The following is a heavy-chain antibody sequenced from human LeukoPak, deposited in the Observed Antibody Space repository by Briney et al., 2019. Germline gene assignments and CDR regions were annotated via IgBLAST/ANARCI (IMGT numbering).Heavy chain of an antibody. CDR3: ASGLYSPYNWFDP. D-gene: IGHD2-21*01. CDR2: IYHSGST. Sequence: SETLSLTCTVPGYSISSGYYWGWIRQPPGKGLEWIGSIYHSGSTYYNPSLKSRVTISVDTSKNQFSLKLSSVTAADTAVYYCASGLYSPYNWFDPWGQGTLVTVSS. J-gene: IGHJ5*02. CDR1: GYSISSGYY. V-gene: IGHV4-38-2*02.